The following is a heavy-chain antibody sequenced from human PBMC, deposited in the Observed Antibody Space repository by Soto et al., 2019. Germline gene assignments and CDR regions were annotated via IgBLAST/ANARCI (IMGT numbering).Heavy chain of an antibody. CDR1: GGTFSSYA. D-gene: IGHD3-9*01. CDR3: AREGGDYDILTGPE. CDR2: IIPIFGTA. J-gene: IGHJ4*02. Sequence: SVKVSCKASGGTFSSYAISWVRQAPGQGLEWMGGIIPIFGTANYAQKFQGRVTITADESTSTAYMELSSLRSEDTAVYYCAREGGDYDILTGPEWGQGTLVTVSS. V-gene: IGHV1-69*13.